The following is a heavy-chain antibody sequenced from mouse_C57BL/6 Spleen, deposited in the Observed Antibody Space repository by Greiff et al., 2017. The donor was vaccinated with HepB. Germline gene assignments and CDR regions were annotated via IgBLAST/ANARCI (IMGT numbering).Heavy chain of an antibody. V-gene: IGHV1-55*01. CDR3: AGGYYDYDGFAY. J-gene: IGHJ3*01. CDR1: GYTFTSYW. Sequence: QVQLKQPGAELVKPGASVKMSCKASGYTFTSYWITWVKQRPGQGLEWIGDIYPGSGSTNYNEKFKSPATLTVDTSSSTAYMQLSSLTSEDSAVYYCAGGYYDYDGFAYWGQGTLVTVSA. CDR2: IYPGSGST. D-gene: IGHD2-4*01.